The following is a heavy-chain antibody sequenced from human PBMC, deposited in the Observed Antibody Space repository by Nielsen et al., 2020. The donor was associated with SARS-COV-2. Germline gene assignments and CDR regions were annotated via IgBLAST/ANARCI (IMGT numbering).Heavy chain of an antibody. D-gene: IGHD1-7*01. CDR3: ARSDGELHRYYYHYYGMDV. V-gene: IGHV1-2*04. Sequence: WVRQAPGQGLEWMGWINPNSGGTNYAQKFQGWVTMTRDTSISTAYMELSRLRSDDTAVYYCARSDGELHRYYYHYYGMDVWGQGTTVTVSS. CDR2: INPNSGGT. J-gene: IGHJ6*02.